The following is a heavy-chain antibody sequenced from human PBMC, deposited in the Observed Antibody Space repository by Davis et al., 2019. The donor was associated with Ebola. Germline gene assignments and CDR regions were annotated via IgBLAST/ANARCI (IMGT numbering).Heavy chain of an antibody. D-gene: IGHD4-17*01. CDR3: ASSPPYGDYEFDY. J-gene: IGHJ4*02. CDR1: GFTFSSYG. CDR2: IWYDGSNK. Sequence: GGSLRLSCAASGFTFSSYGMHWVRQAPGKGLEWVAVIWYDGSNKYYADSVKGRFTISRDNAKNSLYLQMNSLRAEDTAVYYCASSPPYGDYEFDYWGQGTLVTVSS. V-gene: IGHV3-33*03.